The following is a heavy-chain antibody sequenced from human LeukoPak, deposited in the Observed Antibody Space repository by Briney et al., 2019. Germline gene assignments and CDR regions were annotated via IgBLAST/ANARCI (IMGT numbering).Heavy chain of an antibody. D-gene: IGHD6-13*01. CDR1: GFTFSSYE. Sequence: GGSLRLSCAASGFTFSSYEMNWVRQAPWKGLEWVSYISSSGSTIYYADSVKGRFTISRDNAKNSLYLQMNSLRAEDTAVYYCARDRGSSWYETDYWGQGTLVTVSS. CDR2: ISSSGSTI. V-gene: IGHV3-48*03. J-gene: IGHJ4*02. CDR3: ARDRGSSWYETDY.